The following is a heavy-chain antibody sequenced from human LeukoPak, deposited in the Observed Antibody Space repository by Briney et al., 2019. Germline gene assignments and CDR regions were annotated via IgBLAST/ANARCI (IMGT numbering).Heavy chain of an antibody. D-gene: IGHD4-17*01. CDR3: ARYGDHIDY. V-gene: IGHV4-61*01. J-gene: IGHJ4*02. CDR2: IYYSGST. Sequence: SERLSLTCTVSGGSVSSGSYYWSWIRQPPGKGLEWIGYIYYSGSTNYNPSLKSRVTISVDTSKNQFSLKLSSVTAADTAVYYCARYGDHIDYWGQGSLVSVSS. CDR1: GGSVSSGSYY.